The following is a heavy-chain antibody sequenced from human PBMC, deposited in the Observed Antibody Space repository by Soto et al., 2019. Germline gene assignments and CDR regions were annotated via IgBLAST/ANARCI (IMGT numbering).Heavy chain of an antibody. CDR2: ISGSGGST. V-gene: IGHV3-23*01. D-gene: IGHD3-3*01. Sequence: VGLLRLSGAASEFMFSSHGMRRILQAQRKGREWVSAISGSGGSTYYADSVKGRFTISRDNSKNTLYLQMNSLRAEDTAVYYCATGPKHLQFLEKHTGGDGAFDIWGQGTMVTV. J-gene: IGHJ3*02. CDR3: ATGPKHLQFLEKHTGGDGAFDI. CDR1: EFMFSSHG.